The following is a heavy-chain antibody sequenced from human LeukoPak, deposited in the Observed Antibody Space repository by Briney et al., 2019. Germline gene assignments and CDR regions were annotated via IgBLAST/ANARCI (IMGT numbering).Heavy chain of an antibody. CDR1: GYNFISYW. CDR3: ARSIDHGDLFSAFHI. Sequence: GESLKISCKGSGYNFISYWIGWVRQMPGKGLECMGIIYPEDSDTRYSPSFQGHVTISADKSISTVYLQWTSLMASDTAMYYCARSIDHGDLFSAFHIWGQGTMVTVSS. V-gene: IGHV5-51*01. J-gene: IGHJ3*02. CDR2: IYPEDSDT. D-gene: IGHD4-17*01.